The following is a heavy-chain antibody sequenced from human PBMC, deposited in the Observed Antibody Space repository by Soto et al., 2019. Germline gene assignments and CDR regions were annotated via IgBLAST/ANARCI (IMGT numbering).Heavy chain of an antibody. J-gene: IGHJ5*02. CDR1: GFSFSNFF. D-gene: IGHD6-25*01. Sequence: QAQVLESGGGLVTPGGTLTLSCAGSGFSFSNFFARWLRHSPGKGLEWLSSISYSGAKIYYADSGKGRFTISRDNSKNMVYLEMKSLRVEDTAVYYCARGAGEGKRQGDWFDPWGQGTLVSVSP. CDR2: ISYSGAKI. V-gene: IGHV3-11*04. CDR3: ARGAGEGKRQGDWFDP.